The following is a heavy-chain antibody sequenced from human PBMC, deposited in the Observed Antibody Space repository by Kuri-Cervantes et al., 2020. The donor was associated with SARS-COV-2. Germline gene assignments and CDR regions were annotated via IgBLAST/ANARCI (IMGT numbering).Heavy chain of an antibody. CDR3: ARGMVRGIIQWYYYVMDV. Sequence: ASVKVSCKASGYTCSDYSDYYMYWVRQAPGQGLEWMGWINPNSGGTNYAQNFQGWVTMTRDTSISTAYTELSRLRSDDTAVYYCARGMVRGIIQWYYYVMDVWGQGTTVTDSS. J-gene: IGHJ6*02. CDR2: INPNSGGT. CDR1: GYTCSDYSDYY. D-gene: IGHD3-10*01. V-gene: IGHV1-2*04.